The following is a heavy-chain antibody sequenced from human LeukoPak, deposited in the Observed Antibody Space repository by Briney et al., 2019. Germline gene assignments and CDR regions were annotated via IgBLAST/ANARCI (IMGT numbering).Heavy chain of an antibody. CDR1: GFTFSSYA. V-gene: IGHV3-48*02. CDR3: ARSPAIVVVAAQGADY. D-gene: IGHD2-15*01. Sequence: PGGSLRLSCAASGFTFSSYAMNWVRQAPGKGLEWVSYISSSSSTIYYADSVKGRFTISRDNAKNSLYLQMNSLRDEDTAVYYCARSPAIVVVAAQGADYWGQGTLVTVSS. J-gene: IGHJ4*02. CDR2: ISSSSSTI.